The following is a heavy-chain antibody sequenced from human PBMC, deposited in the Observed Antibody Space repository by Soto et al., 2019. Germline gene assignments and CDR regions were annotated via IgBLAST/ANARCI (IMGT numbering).Heavy chain of an antibody. CDR2: FHSGGST. CDR1: GFTVSSNY. D-gene: IGHD6-19*01. J-gene: IGHJ4*02. V-gene: IGHV3-53*02. Sequence: VQLVETGGGLIQPGGSLRLSCAASGFTVSSNYMSWVRQAPGKGLEWVSVFHSGGSTSYADSVKGRFTISRDNSKNTLYLQMNNLRVEDTAVYYCARGEYSSGRYDNWGQGTLVTVSS. CDR3: ARGEYSSGRYDN.